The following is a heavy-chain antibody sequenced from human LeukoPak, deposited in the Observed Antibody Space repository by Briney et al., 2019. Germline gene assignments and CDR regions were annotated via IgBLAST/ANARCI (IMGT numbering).Heavy chain of an antibody. V-gene: IGHV3-9*01. CDR3: AKDPGYSYGTYYYYHYGMDV. D-gene: IGHD5-18*01. Sequence: PGGSLRLSCAASGFTFDDYAMHWVRQAPGKGLEWVSGISWNSGSIGYADSVKGRFTISRDNAKNSLYLQMNSLRAEDTALYYCAKDPGYSYGTYYYYHYGMDVWGQGTTVTVSS. J-gene: IGHJ6*02. CDR1: GFTFDDYA. CDR2: ISWNSGSI.